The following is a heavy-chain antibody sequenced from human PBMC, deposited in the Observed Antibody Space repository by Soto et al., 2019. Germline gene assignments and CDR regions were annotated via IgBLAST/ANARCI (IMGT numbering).Heavy chain of an antibody. Sequence: QVQLVESGGGVVQPGRSLRLSCAASGFTFSTYAMHWVRRAPGKGLEWVAVILYDGSTKYYADSVKGRFTISRDNSKNTLYLQMNTLRAEDTAVYYCARDEAAAGNGKVDYWGQGTLATVSS. CDR1: GFTFSTYA. CDR2: ILYDGSTK. D-gene: IGHD6-13*01. CDR3: ARDEAAAGNGKVDY. V-gene: IGHV3-30-3*01. J-gene: IGHJ4*02.